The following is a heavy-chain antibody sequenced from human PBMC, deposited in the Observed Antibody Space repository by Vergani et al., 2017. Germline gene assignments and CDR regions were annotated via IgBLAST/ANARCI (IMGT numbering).Heavy chain of an antibody. Sequence: QVQLVQSGAEVKKPGASVKVSCKASGGTFSSYAISWVRQAPGQGLEWMGGIIPIFGTANYAQKFQGRVTITADESTSTAYMELSSLRSEDTAVYYCARDLGIRFGEFGPGYYWGQGTLVTVSS. D-gene: IGHD3-10*01. CDR2: IIPIFGTA. CDR1: GGTFSSYA. CDR3: ARDLGIRFGEFGPGYY. V-gene: IGHV1-69*01. J-gene: IGHJ4*02.